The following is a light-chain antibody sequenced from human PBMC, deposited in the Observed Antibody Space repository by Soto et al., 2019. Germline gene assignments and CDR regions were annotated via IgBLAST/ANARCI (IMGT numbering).Light chain of an antibody. J-gene: IGKJ2*02. CDR2: HAS. V-gene: IGKV1-5*01. CDR1: QTISTS. Sequence: DLQMTQSPSTLSASVGDRVTITCRASQTISTSLAWYQQKPGKAPQLLIYHASSLESGVPSRFSGSGSGTEFTLSISSLQPDDFATYYCQQYNGYSCTFGQGTRLDIK. CDR3: QQYNGYSCT.